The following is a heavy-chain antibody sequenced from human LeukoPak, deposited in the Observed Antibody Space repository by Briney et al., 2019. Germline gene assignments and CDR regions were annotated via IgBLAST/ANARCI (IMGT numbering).Heavy chain of an antibody. CDR2: ISSSGSTI. D-gene: IGHD3-9*01. V-gene: IGHV3-48*03. CDR3: ARDPFRYFDWLPRANYYGMDV. Sequence: GGSLRLSCAASGFTFSSYEMNWVRQAPGKGLEWVSYISSSGSTIYYADSVKGRFTISRDNAKNSLYLQMNSLRAEDTAVYYCARDPFRYFDWLPRANYYGMDVWAQGTTVPVSS. CDR1: GFTFSSYE. J-gene: IGHJ6*02.